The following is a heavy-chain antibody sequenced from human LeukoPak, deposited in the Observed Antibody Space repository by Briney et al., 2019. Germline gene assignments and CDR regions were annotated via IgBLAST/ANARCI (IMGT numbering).Heavy chain of an antibody. Sequence: ASVKVSCKASGYTFTGYYMHWVRQAPGQGLEWMGWINPNSGGTNYAQEFQGRVTMTRDTSISTAYMELSRLRSDDTAVYYCARETGGGWFDPWGQGTLVTVSS. D-gene: IGHD3-16*01. CDR1: GYTFTGYY. V-gene: IGHV1-2*02. CDR3: ARETGGGWFDP. CDR2: INPNSGGT. J-gene: IGHJ5*02.